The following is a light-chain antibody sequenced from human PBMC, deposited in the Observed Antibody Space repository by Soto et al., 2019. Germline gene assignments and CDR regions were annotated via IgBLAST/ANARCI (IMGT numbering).Light chain of an antibody. J-gene: IGLJ7*01. V-gene: IGLV3-25*03. Sequence: SYELTQPPSVSVSPGQTARITCSGDALPKQYAYWYQQKPGQAPVLAIYKDSERPSGTPERFSGSSSGTTVTLTISGVEAEDEADYYCQSADSSGTYAVFGGGTQLTVL. CDR1: ALPKQY. CDR3: QSADSSGTYAV. CDR2: KDS.